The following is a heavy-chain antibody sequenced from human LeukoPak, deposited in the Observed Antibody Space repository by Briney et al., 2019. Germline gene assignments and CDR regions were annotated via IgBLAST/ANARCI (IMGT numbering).Heavy chain of an antibody. Sequence: GGSLRLSCAASGFTFSSYWMHWVRQAPGKGLVWVSRINSDGSSTSYADSVKGRFTISRDNAKNTLYLQMNSLGAEDTAVYYCARVLATIRAFDIWGQGTMVTVSS. CDR2: INSDGSST. D-gene: IGHD5-12*01. CDR1: GFTFSSYW. V-gene: IGHV3-74*01. J-gene: IGHJ3*02. CDR3: ARVLATIRAFDI.